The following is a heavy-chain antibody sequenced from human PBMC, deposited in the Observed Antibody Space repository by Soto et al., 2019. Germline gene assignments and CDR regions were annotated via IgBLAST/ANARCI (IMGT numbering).Heavy chain of an antibody. CDR3: ARRVSGSYYDY. Sequence: EVQLLESGGGLVQPGGSLRLSCAASGFAFSSYAMWWVRQAPMKGLEWVSAISGSGGSTYYADSVKGRFTISRDNSKNTLYLQMNSLRAEDTAVYYCARRVSGSYYDYWGQGTLVTVSS. D-gene: IGHD1-26*01. CDR2: ISGSGGST. V-gene: IGHV3-23*01. CDR1: GFAFSSYA. J-gene: IGHJ4*02.